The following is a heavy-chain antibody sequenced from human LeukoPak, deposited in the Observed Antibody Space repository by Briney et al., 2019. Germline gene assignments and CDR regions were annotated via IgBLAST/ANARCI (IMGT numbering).Heavy chain of an antibody. V-gene: IGHV1-2*02. J-gene: IGHJ3*02. CDR3: ARDGTFDI. D-gene: IGHD2-15*01. CDR2: INPNGGGT. CDR1: GYTFTDYY. Sequence: ASVKVSCKASGYTFTDYYVHWVRQAPGQGLEWMGWINPNGGGTKYAQKFQGRVTMTRDTSINTAYMELSSLRSDDPAVYYCARDGTFDIWGQGTMVTVSS.